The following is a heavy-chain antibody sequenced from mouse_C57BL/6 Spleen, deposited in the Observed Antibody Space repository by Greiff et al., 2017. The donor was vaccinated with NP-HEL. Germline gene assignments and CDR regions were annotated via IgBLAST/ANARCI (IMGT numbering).Heavy chain of an antibody. D-gene: IGHD2-4*01. Sequence: EVMLVESGGDLVKPGGSLKLSCAASGFTFSSYGMSWVRQTPDKRLEWVATISSGGSYTYYPDSVKGRFTISRDNAKKTLYLQMSSLKSEDTAMYYCARQGAYDYNGFAYWGQGTLVTVSA. V-gene: IGHV5-6*01. CDR1: GFTFSSYG. CDR3: ARQGAYDYNGFAY. J-gene: IGHJ3*01. CDR2: ISSGGSYT.